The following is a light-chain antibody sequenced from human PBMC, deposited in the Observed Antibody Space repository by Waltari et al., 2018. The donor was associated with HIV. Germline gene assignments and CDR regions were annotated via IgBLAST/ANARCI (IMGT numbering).Light chain of an antibody. Sequence: SYVLTQAPSLSVAPGPTATISCGYIGRNSVQWYRHEPGRALLLVVLDDVDRSSGIPARFSGARSGERATLTIRGVEAGDEAYYYCQVWDRSDKEAVFGGGT. J-gene: IGLJ3*02. V-gene: IGLV3-21*02. CDR2: DDV. CDR3: QVWDRSDKEAV. CDR1: YIGRNS.